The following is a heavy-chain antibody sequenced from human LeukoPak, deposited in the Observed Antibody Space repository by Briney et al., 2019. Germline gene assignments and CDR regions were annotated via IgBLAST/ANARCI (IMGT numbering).Heavy chain of an antibody. CDR3: ARASSRYCSTTTCYFDWFDP. Sequence: ASVKVSCKASGYTFTGYYIHWVRQAPGQGLEWMGWINPNSGGTYYAQKFQSRVTMTRDTSISTAYMELSRLRSDDTALYYCARASSRYCSTTTCYFDWFDPWGQGALVTVSS. CDR1: GYTFTGYY. CDR2: INPNSGGT. V-gene: IGHV1-2*02. J-gene: IGHJ5*02. D-gene: IGHD2-2*01.